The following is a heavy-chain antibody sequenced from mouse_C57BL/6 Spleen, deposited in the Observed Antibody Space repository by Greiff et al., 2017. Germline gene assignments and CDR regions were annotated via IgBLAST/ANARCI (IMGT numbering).Heavy chain of an antibody. CDR2: IDPSDSYT. D-gene: IGHD2-3*01. J-gene: IGHJ4*01. CDR1: GYTFTSYW. V-gene: IGHV1-59*01. Sequence: QVQLQQSGAELVRPGTSVKLSCKASGYTFTSYWMHWVKQRPGQGLEWIGVIDPSDSYTNYNQKFKGKATLTVDTSSSTAYMQLSSLTSEDSAVYYCARWLLRSYAMDYWGQGTSVTVSS. CDR3: ARWLLRSYAMDY.